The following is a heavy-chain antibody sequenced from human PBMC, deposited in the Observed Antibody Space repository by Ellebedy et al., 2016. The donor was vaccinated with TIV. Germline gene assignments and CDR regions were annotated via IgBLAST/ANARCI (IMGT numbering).Heavy chain of an antibody. Sequence: SETLSLXXSVSGDSISSSVYYWGWIRQSSGKGLEWIATIFFTGSSYLNPSLKSRVTISVDTSKNQFSLKLSSVTAADTAVYYCARGYHYMDVWGKGTTVTVSS. CDR3: ARGYHYMDV. V-gene: IGHV4-39*07. J-gene: IGHJ6*03. CDR2: IFFTGSS. CDR1: GDSISSSVYY.